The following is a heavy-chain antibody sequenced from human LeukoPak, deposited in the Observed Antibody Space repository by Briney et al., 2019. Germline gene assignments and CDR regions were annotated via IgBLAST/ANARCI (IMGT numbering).Heavy chain of an antibody. D-gene: IGHD2-2*01. CDR3: AKDGVGCSSTSCYASYYYGMDV. CDR1: GFIFSGSA. Sequence: GGSLRLSCAASGFIFSGSAMHWVRQASGKGLEWVGRIRNKANTYATAYSTSVKGRLTISRDDSKNTAYLQMNSLKTEDTAVYYCAKDGVGCSSTSCYASYYYGMDVWGQGTTVTVSS. J-gene: IGHJ6*02. CDR2: IRNKANTYAT. V-gene: IGHV3-73*01.